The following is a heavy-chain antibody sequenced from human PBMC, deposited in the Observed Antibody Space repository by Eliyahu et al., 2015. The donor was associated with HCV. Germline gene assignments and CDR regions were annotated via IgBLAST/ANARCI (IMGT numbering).Heavy chain of an antibody. Sequence: EVQLVESGGGLVQPGGSLRLSCAASGFTFSTHWMHWVSRINKDGSSTSYADSVKGRFTISRDNAKNTLYLQMSSLRAEDTAVYYCARESGYPGYPFEHWGQGTLVTVSS. V-gene: IGHV3-74*01. CDR1: GFTFSTHW. CDR3: ARESGYPGYPFEH. D-gene: IGHD5-12*01. J-gene: IGHJ4*02. CDR2: INKDGSST.